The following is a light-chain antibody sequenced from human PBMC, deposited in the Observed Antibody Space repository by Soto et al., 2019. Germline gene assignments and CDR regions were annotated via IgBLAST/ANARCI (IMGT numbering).Light chain of an antibody. CDR1: RFIHNL. Sequence: DVLLTQSPSSLSASVGDTVTLTCQVPRFIHNLLNWYQQKPGKAPRLLINAASSLENGVPTRFSGSVSGTDYTLTISNLQPDDFATYFCQQSYKERYSFGQGTKLEIK. CDR2: AAS. J-gene: IGKJ2*03. CDR3: QQSYKERYS. V-gene: IGKV1-39*01.